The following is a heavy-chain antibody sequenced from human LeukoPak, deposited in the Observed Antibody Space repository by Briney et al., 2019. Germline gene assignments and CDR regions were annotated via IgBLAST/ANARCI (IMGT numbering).Heavy chain of an antibody. CDR1: GFSFRTFG. D-gene: IGHD1-26*01. CDR3: ARVDDSGSYSGIDY. J-gene: IGHJ4*02. CDR2: ISSGSSTI. V-gene: IGHV3-48*02. Sequence: GRSLRLSCAASGFSFRTFGMHWVRQAPGKGLEWVSYISSGSSTIYYADSVKGRFTISRDNAKNSLFLQMNSLRDEDTAVYYCARVDDSGSYSGIDYWGQGTLVTVSS.